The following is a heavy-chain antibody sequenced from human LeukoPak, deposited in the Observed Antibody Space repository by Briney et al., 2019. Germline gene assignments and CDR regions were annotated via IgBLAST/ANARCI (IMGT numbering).Heavy chain of an antibody. CDR2: INSDGSSI. Sequence: GGSLRLSCAASGFTFSSYWMHWVRQAPGKGLVWVSRINSDGSSITYADSVKGRFTISRDNAKNTLYLQMNSLRVENTAVYYCAREGRVSGYDFDCWGQGTLVTVSS. J-gene: IGHJ4*02. V-gene: IGHV3-74*03. D-gene: IGHD5-12*01. CDR3: AREGRVSGYDFDC. CDR1: GFTFSSYW.